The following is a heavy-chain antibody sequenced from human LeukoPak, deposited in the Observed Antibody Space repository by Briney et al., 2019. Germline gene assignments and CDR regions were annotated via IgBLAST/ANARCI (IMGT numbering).Heavy chain of an antibody. CDR2: ISGSGDNT. Sequence: GGSLRLSCAASGFAFSSYAMSWVRQAPGKGLEWVSGISGSGDNTYYADSVKGRFTISRDNSKNTLYVQVNSLGTEDTAAYYCAKGSYYDSSGSFYFDYWGQGTLVIVSS. CDR3: AKGSYYDSSGSFYFDY. V-gene: IGHV3-23*01. J-gene: IGHJ4*02. D-gene: IGHD3-22*01. CDR1: GFAFSSYA.